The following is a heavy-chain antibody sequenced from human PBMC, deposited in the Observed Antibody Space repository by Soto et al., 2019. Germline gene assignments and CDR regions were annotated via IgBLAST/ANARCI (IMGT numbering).Heavy chain of an antibody. D-gene: IGHD3-22*01. Sequence: ASVKVSCKASGYTFTSYGISWVRQAPGQGLEWMGWISAYNGNTNYAQKLQGRVTMTTDTSTSTAYMELRSLRSGDTAVYYCARTKYYYDSSGYYKYYFDYWGQGTLVTVSS. CDR2: ISAYNGNT. J-gene: IGHJ4*02. CDR1: GYTFTSYG. CDR3: ARTKYYYDSSGYYKYYFDY. V-gene: IGHV1-18*01.